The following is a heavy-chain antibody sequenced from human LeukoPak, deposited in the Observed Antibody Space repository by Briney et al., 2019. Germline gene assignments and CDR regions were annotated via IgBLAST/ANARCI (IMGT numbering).Heavy chain of an antibody. CDR2: IYYSGST. V-gene: IGHV4-31*03. Sequence: SSQTLSLTCTVSGGSISSGGYYWSWTRQHPGKGLEWIGYIYYSGSTYYNPSLKSRVTISVDTSKNQFSLKLSSVTAADTAVYYCARASETYDPIVVVTAPDAFDIWGQGTMVTVSS. CDR1: GGSISSGGYY. D-gene: IGHD2-21*02. J-gene: IGHJ3*02. CDR3: ARASETYDPIVVVTAPDAFDI.